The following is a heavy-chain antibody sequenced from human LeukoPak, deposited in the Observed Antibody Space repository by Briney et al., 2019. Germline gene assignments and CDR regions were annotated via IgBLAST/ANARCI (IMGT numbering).Heavy chain of an antibody. J-gene: IGHJ5*02. D-gene: IGHD6-19*01. CDR1: GFTFSTYS. V-gene: IGHV3-21*01. Sequence: GGSLRLSCAASGFTFSTYSMTWVRQAPGKGLEWVSSISSDSSYIYYADSVKGRFTISRDNAKDSLYLQMNSLRAEDTAVYYCSRADGSGWPWGQGTLVPVSS. CDR3: SRADGSGWP. CDR2: ISSDSSYI.